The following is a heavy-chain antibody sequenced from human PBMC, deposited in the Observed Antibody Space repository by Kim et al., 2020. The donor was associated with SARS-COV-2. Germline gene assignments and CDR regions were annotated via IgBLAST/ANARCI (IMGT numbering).Heavy chain of an antibody. V-gene: IGHV4-34*01. D-gene: IGHD2-2*01. CDR3: ARSRDTASPLGY. Sequence: SETLSLTCAVYGGSFGGFYWYWIRQPPGKGLEWIVETNPSGSTNYNPSLKSRVTVSVDTSKNQFSLKLSSVTAADTAVYYCARSRDTASPLGYWGQGTLVTVSS. CDR1: GGSFGGFY. CDR2: TNPSGST. J-gene: IGHJ4*02.